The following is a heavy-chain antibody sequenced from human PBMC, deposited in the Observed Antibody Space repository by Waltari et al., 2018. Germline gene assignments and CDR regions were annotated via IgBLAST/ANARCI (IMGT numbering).Heavy chain of an antibody. CDR2: IYWDDDK. D-gene: IGHD3-3*01. J-gene: IGHJ5*02. V-gene: IGHV2-5*02. CDR3: ALKDYTNLSNQFDP. Sequence: QITLKESGPTLVKPTQTLTLTCTFSGFSLSTSGLGVGWIRQAPGKALEWLALIYWDDDKRFSPSRKQRLSITKDTSKNQVVLTMTNMDPVDTGKYYCALKDYTNLSNQFDPWGQGTLVTVSS. CDR1: GFSLSTSGLG.